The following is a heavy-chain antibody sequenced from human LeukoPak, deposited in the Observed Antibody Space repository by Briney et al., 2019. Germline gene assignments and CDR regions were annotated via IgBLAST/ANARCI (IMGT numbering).Heavy chain of an antibody. Sequence: GGSLRLSCAPSGFTFSSYAMHWVRQAPGKGLEWVAVISYDGSNKYYADSVKCRFTISRDNSKNTLYLQMNSLRAEDTAVYYCARDGVYYYGSGSYLDYWGQGTLVTVSS. CDR2: ISYDGSNK. CDR1: GFTFSSYA. J-gene: IGHJ4*02. D-gene: IGHD3-10*01. CDR3: ARDGVYYYGSGSYLDY. V-gene: IGHV3-30*04.